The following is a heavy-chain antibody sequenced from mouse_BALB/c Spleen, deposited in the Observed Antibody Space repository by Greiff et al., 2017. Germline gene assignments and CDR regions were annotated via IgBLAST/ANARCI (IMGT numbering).Heavy chain of an antibody. D-gene: IGHD2-14*01. CDR2: IYPGDGST. CDR3: ARAYGKVRQGYAMDY. CDR1: GYTFTSYY. J-gene: IGHJ4*01. V-gene: IGHV1S56*01. Sequence: QVQLQQSGPELVKPGASVKMSCKASGYTFTSYYIHWVKQRPGQGLEWIGWIYPGDGSTKYNEKFKGKTTLTADKSSSTAYMLLSSLTSEDSAIYFCARAYGKVRQGYAMDYWGQGTSVTVSS.